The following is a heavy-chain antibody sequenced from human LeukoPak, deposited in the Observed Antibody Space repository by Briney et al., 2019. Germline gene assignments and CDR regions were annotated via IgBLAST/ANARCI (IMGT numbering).Heavy chain of an antibody. CDR1: GYTFTDYF. Sequence: ASVKVSCKASGYTFTDYFIHLVRQAPGQGLEWMGWINPNIGDASYAQKFQDRVTMTRDRSINTAYMALSRLTSDDTAVYYCARMALDGGDSIGFDSWGQGTLVTVSS. J-gene: IGHJ5*01. D-gene: IGHD2-21*02. CDR2: INPNIGDA. CDR3: ARMALDGGDSIGFDS. V-gene: IGHV1-2*02.